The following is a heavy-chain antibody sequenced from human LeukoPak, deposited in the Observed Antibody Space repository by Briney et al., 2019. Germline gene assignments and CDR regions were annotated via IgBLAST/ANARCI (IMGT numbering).Heavy chain of an antibody. CDR2: INTNILNP. J-gene: IGHJ4*02. V-gene: IGHV7-4-1*02. D-gene: IGHD1-26*01. Sequence: ASVKVSCKASGYTFTTYAMNWVRQAPGQGLEWIGWINTNILNPTYAQGFTGRFVFSFDTSVSTAYLQISSLKAEDTAVYYCARVPSPIVGATPGFDYWGQGTLVTVSS. CDR1: GYTFTTYA. CDR3: ARVPSPIVGATPGFDY.